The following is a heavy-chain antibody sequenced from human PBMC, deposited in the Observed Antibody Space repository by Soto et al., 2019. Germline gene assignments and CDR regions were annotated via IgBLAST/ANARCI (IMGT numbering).Heavy chain of an antibody. V-gene: IGHV2-5*02. J-gene: IGHJ4*02. CDR2: IYWDDDK. CDR3: AHRPSGSYPWDY. D-gene: IGHD1-26*01. Sequence: QITLKESGPTLVKPTQTLTLTCTFSGFSLSTSGLGVGWIRQPPGKALEWLALIYWDDDKRYSPSLKSRLTNTKDTSKNQVVLRRTNMDPVDTATYYCAHRPSGSYPWDYWGQGTLVTVSS. CDR1: GFSLSTSGLG.